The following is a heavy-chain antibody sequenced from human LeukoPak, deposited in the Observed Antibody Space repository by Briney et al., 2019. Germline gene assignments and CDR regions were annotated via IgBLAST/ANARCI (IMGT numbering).Heavy chain of an antibody. Sequence: SGGSLRLSCAASGFTLSSNYMSWVRQAPGKGLEWVSVIYSGGSTYYADSVKGRFTISRDNSNNTLYLQMNSLRAEDTAVYYCARDGVAGGFDYWGQGILVTVSS. V-gene: IGHV3-53*01. J-gene: IGHJ4*02. CDR3: ARDGVAGGFDY. CDR2: IYSGGST. CDR1: GFTLSSNY. D-gene: IGHD6-19*01.